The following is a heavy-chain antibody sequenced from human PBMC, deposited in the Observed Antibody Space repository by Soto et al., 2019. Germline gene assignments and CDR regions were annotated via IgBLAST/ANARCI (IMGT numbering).Heavy chain of an antibody. CDR1: GFTFSNYA. J-gene: IGHJ4*02. CDR3: APHDFDY. CDR2: ISDDGTKK. V-gene: IGHV3-30*04. Sequence: QVQLVESGGGVVQPGRSLRLSCAASGFTFSNYAMHWVRQAPGKGLEWVAIISDDGTKKYYADSVKGRFTISRDNSKNPLYLQLNSLRTEDTAVYFCAPHDFDYWGQGTLVTVSS.